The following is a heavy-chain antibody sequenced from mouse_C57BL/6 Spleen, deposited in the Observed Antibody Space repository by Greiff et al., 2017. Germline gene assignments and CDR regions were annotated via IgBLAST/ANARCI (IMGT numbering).Heavy chain of an antibody. CDR2: IYPGDGDT. V-gene: IGHV1-82*01. CDR3: VRQTYDVSYWDFDG. CDR1: GYAFSSSW. J-gene: IGHJ1*03. D-gene: IGHD2-10*01. Sequence: QVQLKESGPELVKPGASVKISCKASGYAFSSSWMNWVKQRPGKGLEWIGRIYPGDGDTNYNGKFKGKATLTADKSSSTAYMQLSSLTSEDSAVYFCVRQTYDVSYWDFDGWGKGTTVTVSS.